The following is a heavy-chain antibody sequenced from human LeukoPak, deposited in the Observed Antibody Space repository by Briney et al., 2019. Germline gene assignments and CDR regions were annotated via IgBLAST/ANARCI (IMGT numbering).Heavy chain of an antibody. CDR2: IKQDGSER. CDR1: GFTFSSYA. Sequence: PGGSLRLSCAASGFTFSSYAMSWVRQAPGKGLEWVASIKQDGSERYSVDSVKGRFTISRDDAKNSLYLQMNSLRAEDTAVYYCARGITSGDYWGRGTLVTVSS. CDR3: ARGITSGDY. V-gene: IGHV3-7*01. J-gene: IGHJ4*02. D-gene: IGHD1-26*01.